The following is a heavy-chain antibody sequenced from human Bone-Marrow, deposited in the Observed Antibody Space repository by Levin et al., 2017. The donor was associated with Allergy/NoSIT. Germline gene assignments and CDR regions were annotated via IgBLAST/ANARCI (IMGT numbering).Heavy chain of an antibody. CDR2: MNPYSGQT. D-gene: IGHD1-26*01. CDR1: GYTLSSYD. J-gene: IGHJ4*02. Sequence: ASVKVSCKASGYTLSSYDINWVRQATGQGLEWMGAMNPYSGQTVYAQKFQGRVTMTGNTSISTAYIYLSSLRSEDTAVYYCARMGAGAMRRPLDFWGQGTLVTVSS. V-gene: IGHV1-8*01. CDR3: ARMGAGAMRRPLDF.